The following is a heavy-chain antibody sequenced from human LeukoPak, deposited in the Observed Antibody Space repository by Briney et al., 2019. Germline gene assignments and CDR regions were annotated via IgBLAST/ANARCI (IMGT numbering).Heavy chain of an antibody. CDR2: MNPNSGNT. D-gene: IGHD3-9*01. J-gene: IGHJ6*02. Sequence: AASVKVSCKASGYTFTSYDINWVRQATGQGLEWMGWMNPNSGNTGYAQKFQGRVTMTRNTSISTAYMELSSLRSEDTAVYYCARGRRYFDWLLRLYGMDVWGQGTTVTVSS. V-gene: IGHV1-8*01. CDR1: GYTFTSYD. CDR3: ARGRRYFDWLLRLYGMDV.